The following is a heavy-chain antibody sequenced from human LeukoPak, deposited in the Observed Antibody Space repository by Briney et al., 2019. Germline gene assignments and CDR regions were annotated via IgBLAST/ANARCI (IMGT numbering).Heavy chain of an antibody. CDR1: GFTFSSYA. J-gene: IGHJ4*02. D-gene: IGHD2-15*01. CDR2: ISGSGGST. Sequence: GGSLRLSCAASGFTFSSYAMSWVRQAPGKGLEWDSVISGSGGSTYYADSVKGRFTISRDNSKNTLYLQMNSLRAEDTAVYYCAKDTRWGCSGGSCYLWSYWGQGTLVTVSS. V-gene: IGHV3-23*01. CDR3: AKDTRWGCSGGSCYLWSY.